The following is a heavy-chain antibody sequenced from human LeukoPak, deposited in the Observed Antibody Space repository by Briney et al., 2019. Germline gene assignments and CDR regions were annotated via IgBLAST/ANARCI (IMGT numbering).Heavy chain of an antibody. CDR3: ARDPGGYSYGYYFDN. V-gene: IGHV3-7*05. CDR1: GFTFSSYA. CDR2: IKQDGSEK. Sequence: GGSLRLSCAASGFTFSSYAMHWVRQAPGKGLEWVANIKQDGSEKYYVDSVKGRFTISRDNAKKSLYLQMSSLRAEGTAVYYCARDPGGYSYGYYFDNWGQGTTVTVSS. J-gene: IGHJ4*02. D-gene: IGHD5-18*01.